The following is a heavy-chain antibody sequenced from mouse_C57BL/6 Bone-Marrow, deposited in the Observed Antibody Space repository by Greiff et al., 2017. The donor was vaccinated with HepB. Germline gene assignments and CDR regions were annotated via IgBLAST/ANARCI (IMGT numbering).Heavy chain of an antibody. V-gene: IGHV1-81*01. CDR1: GYTFTSYG. CDR2: IYPRSGNT. J-gene: IGHJ1*03. Sequence: QVQLQQSGAELARPGASVKLSCKASGYTFTSYGISWVKQRTGQGLEWIGEIYPRSGNTYYNEKFKGKATLTADKSSSTAYMELRSLTSEDSAVYFCAREFGLRQLRLRCWYFDVWGTGTTVTVSS. D-gene: IGHD3-2*02. CDR3: AREFGLRQLRLRCWYFDV.